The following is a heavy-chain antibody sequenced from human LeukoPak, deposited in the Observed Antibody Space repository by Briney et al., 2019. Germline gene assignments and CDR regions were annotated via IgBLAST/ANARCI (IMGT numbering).Heavy chain of an antibody. CDR1: GFSFSLYA. Sequence: GGSLRLSCGASGFSFSLYAMSWVRQAPGKGLEWVSAISGSGGSTYYADSVKGRFTISRDNSKNTLYLQMNSLRAEDTAVYYCAKVAVVHYYDSSGYFFDYWGQGTLVTVSS. D-gene: IGHD3-22*01. J-gene: IGHJ4*02. CDR2: ISGSGGST. V-gene: IGHV3-23*01. CDR3: AKVAVVHYYDSSGYFFDY.